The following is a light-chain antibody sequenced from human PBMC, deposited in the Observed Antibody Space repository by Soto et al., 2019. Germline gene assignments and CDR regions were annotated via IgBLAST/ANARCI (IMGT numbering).Light chain of an antibody. Sequence: DIQMTQSPSSLSASVGDRVTITCRASQGISNYLAWYQQKPGKVPKLLIYAASSLESGVPSRFSGSGSGTEFTLTISNLQPDDFATYYCQQYNSLWTFGQGTKVDI. CDR1: QGISNY. J-gene: IGKJ1*01. CDR2: AAS. CDR3: QQYNSLWT. V-gene: IGKV1-16*01.